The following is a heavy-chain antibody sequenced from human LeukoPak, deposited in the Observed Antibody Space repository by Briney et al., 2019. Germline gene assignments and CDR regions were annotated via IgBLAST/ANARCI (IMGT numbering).Heavy chain of an antibody. CDR3: ARGVRGSYWVY. V-gene: IGHV3-33*01. J-gene: IGHJ4*02. D-gene: IGHD1-26*01. CDR2: IWYDGSNK. CDR1: GFTFSSYG. Sequence: GGSLRLSCAASGFTFSSYGMHWVRQAPGKGLEWVAVIWYDGSNKYYADSVKGRFTISRDNSENTLYLQMNSLRAEDTAVYYCARGVRGSYWVYWGQGTLVTVSS.